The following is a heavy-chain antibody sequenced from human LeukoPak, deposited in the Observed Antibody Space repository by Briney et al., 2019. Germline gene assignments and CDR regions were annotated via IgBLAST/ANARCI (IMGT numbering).Heavy chain of an antibody. Sequence: SETLSLTCAVSGYSITSSNWWGWIRQPPGKGLEWIGYIYYSGSTPYNPSLKSRVTMSVDTSQNQFSLKLSSVTAVDTAVYYCARTKTGSSSYFDYWGQGTLVTVFS. CDR2: IYYSGST. CDR1: GYSITSSNW. CDR3: ARTKTGSSSYFDY. D-gene: IGHD6-13*01. J-gene: IGHJ4*02. V-gene: IGHV4-28*01.